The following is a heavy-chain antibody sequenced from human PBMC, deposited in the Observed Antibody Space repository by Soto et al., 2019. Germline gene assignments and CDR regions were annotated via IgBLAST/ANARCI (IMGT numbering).Heavy chain of an antibody. D-gene: IGHD2-21*02. J-gene: IGHJ4*02. V-gene: IGHV1-3*01. Sequence: GALVKVSCKASGYTFTSYAMHWVRQAPGQRLEWMGWINAGNGNTKYSQKFRGRVTITRDTSASTAYMELSSLGSENTAVYYCARSIVVVTALDYWGQGTLVTVSS. CDR3: ARSIVVVTALDY. CDR2: INAGNGNT. CDR1: GYTFTSYA.